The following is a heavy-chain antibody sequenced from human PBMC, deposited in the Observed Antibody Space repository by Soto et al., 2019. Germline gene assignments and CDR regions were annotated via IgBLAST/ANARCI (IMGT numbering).Heavy chain of an antibody. Sequence: QVQLQESGPGLVKPSETLSLTCTVSGGSISRYYWCWIRQPPGKGLEWIGYMYNTGSTVYNPSFKSRVTKSVDTSKNPFSLTLNSVTAADTAVYYCARDLWGYCGTDCYPLDVWGQGTTVTVSS. CDR2: MYNTGST. V-gene: IGHV4-59*01. D-gene: IGHD2-21*02. J-gene: IGHJ6*02. CDR3: ARDLWGYCGTDCYPLDV. CDR1: GGSISRYY.